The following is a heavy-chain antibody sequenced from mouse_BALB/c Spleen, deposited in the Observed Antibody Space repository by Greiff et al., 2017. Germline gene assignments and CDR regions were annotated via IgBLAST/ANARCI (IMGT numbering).Heavy chain of an antibody. Sequence: QVQLQQPGAELVKPGTSVKLSCKASGYNFTSYWINWVKLRPGQGLEWIGDIYPGSGSTNYNEKFKSKATLTVDTSSSTAYMQLSSLASEDSALYYCARGRAYYGTLFAYWGQGTLVTVSA. D-gene: IGHD2-10*01. V-gene: IGHV1-55*01. CDR2: IYPGSGST. CDR1: GYNFTSYW. J-gene: IGHJ3*01. CDR3: ARGRAYYGTLFAY.